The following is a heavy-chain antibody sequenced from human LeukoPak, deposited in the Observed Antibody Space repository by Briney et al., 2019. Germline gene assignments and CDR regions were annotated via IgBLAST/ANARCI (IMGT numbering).Heavy chain of an antibody. CDR2: IKSKTDGGTT. Sequence: GGSLRLSCAASGFAFSSYEMNWVRQAPGKGLEWVGRIKSKTDGGTTDYAAPVKGRFTISRDDSKNTLYLQMNSLKTEDTAVYYCTTDAIVVVPAAMGEWGQGTLVTVSS. CDR1: GFAFSSYE. CDR3: TTDAIVVVPAAMGE. J-gene: IGHJ4*02. D-gene: IGHD2-2*01. V-gene: IGHV3-15*01.